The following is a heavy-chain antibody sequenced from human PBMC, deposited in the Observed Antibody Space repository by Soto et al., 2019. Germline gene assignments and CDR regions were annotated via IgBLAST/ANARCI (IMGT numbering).Heavy chain of an antibody. V-gene: IGHV3-30-3*01. D-gene: IGHD3-22*01. CDR2: ISYDGSNK. CDR3: ARDDRDV. Sequence: PGGSLRLSCAASGFTFSSYAMHWVRQAPGKGLEWVAVISYDGSNKYYADSVKGRFTISRDNSKNTLYLQMNSLRAEDTAVYYCARDDRDVWGQGTTVTVSS. CDR1: GFTFSSYA. J-gene: IGHJ6*02.